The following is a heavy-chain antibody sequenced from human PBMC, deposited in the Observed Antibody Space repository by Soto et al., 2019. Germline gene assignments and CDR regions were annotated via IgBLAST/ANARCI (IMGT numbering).Heavy chain of an antibody. J-gene: IGHJ4*02. V-gene: IGHV3-7*04. CDR2: IKEDGSEK. CDR1: GFTFRNYW. CDR3: VRARVDY. Sequence: PVGSLRLSCATSGFTFRNYWMTWVRQAPSKGLEWVATIKEDGSEKYYADSLKGRFTISRDNAVSSPYLQVNSPRAEDTAVYYCVRARVDYWGQGTLVTVSS.